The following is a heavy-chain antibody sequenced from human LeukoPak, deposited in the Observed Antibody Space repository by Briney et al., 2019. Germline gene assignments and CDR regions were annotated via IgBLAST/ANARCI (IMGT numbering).Heavy chain of an antibody. D-gene: IGHD5-24*01. CDR2: IYNSGST. J-gene: IGHJ4*02. V-gene: IGHV4-59*01. Sequence: PSETLSLTCTVSGGSIGSYYWTWIRQPPGKGLEWIGYIYNSGSTNYNPSLKSRVTISVDTSKNQFSLKLSSVTAADTAVYYCARSRDGYNLDYWGQGTPVTVSS. CDR3: ARSRDGYNLDY. CDR1: GGSIGSYY.